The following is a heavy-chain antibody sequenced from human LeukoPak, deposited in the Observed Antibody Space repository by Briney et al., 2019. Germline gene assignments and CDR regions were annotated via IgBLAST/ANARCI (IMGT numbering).Heavy chain of an antibody. CDR1: GFTFSSYA. V-gene: IGHV3-30-3*01. J-gene: IGHJ4*02. CDR3: ARHTLTGDLDY. Sequence: GGSLRLSCAASGFTFSSYAMHWVRQAPGKGLEWVAVISYDGSNKYYADSVKGRFTISRDNSKNTLYLQMNSLRAEDTAVYYCARHTLTGDLDYWGQGTLVTVSS. CDR2: ISYDGSNK. D-gene: IGHD3-16*01.